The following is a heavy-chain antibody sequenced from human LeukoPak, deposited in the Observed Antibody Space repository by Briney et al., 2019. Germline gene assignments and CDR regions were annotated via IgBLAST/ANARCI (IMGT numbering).Heavy chain of an antibody. CDR1: EFHSSSYD. CDR2: ISGSGGST. J-gene: IGHJ4*02. V-gene: IGHV3-23*01. Sequence: GGSLTHPCAASEFHSSSYDVSGARQAPGKGLEWVSAISGSGGSTYYGDSVKGRFTNSRDNSKHTLYLQMNSLRAEDTAVYYCERDDVLTYYRDYWGPGTTVTVSS. D-gene: IGHD3-9*01. CDR3: ERDDVLTYYRDY.